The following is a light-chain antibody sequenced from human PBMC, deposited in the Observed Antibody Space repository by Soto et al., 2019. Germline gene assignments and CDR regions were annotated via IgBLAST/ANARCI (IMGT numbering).Light chain of an antibody. J-gene: IGKJ1*01. CDR2: GAS. V-gene: IGKV3D-7*01. CDR1: QSVSSSY. CDR3: QQSYSTPRT. Sequence: PGERVTLSCRASQSVSSSYLTWYQQKPGQAPRLLIYGASTRATGIPARFSGSGSGTDFTLTISSLQPEDFAVYYCQQSYSTPRTFGQGTKVEIK.